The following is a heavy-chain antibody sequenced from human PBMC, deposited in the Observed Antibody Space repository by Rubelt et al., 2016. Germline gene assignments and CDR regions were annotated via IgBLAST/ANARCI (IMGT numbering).Heavy chain of an antibody. J-gene: IGHJ4*02. CDR2: IYYSGST. CDR1: GGSFSGYY. Sequence: QVQLQQWGAGLLKPSETLSLTCAVYGGSFSGYYWSWIRQPPGKGLEWIGSIYYSGSTYYNPSLKSRVTISVDTSKNQFSLKLSSVTAADTAVYYCAGGNVVVIAGYFDYWGQGTLVTVSS. V-gene: IGHV4-34*01. CDR3: AGGNVVVIAGYFDY. D-gene: IGHD2-21*01.